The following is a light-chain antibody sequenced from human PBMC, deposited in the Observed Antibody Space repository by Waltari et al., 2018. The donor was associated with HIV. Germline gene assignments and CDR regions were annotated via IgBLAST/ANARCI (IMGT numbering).Light chain of an antibody. J-gene: IGLJ2*01. V-gene: IGLV2-8*01. CDR2: EVF. CDR3: TSYAGRNTLV. CDR1: TSDVGAYNY. Sequence: QSALTQPPSASGSPGQSVTISCTGNTSDVGAYNYVSWYQQHPGKAPKLMVYEVFKRPSGVPDRFSGSKSGNTASLTVSGLQAEDEADYYCTSYAGRNTLVFGGGTKLTVL.